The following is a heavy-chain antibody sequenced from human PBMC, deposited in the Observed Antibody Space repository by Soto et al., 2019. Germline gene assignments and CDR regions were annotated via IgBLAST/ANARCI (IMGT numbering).Heavy chain of an antibody. CDR3: EKGGRQWLVTSDFNY. Sequence: VQLVESGGGVVQPGRSLRLSCAASGFTFSDYAMHWVRQAPGKGLEWVAVVSHDGRNTHYADSVKGRFTISRDSSKNTVDREMTSLRAGDTAVYYCEKGGRQWLVTSDFNYWGQGALVTVSS. V-gene: IGHV3-30*18. J-gene: IGHJ4*02. CDR1: GFTFSDYA. D-gene: IGHD6-19*01. CDR2: VSHDGRNT.